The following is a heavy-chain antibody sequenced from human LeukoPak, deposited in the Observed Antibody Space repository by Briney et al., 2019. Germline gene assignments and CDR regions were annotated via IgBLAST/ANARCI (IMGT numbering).Heavy chain of an antibody. Sequence: GGSLRLSCAASGFPINNFGMNWVRQAQGKGLEWVSYISSSSSTMSYADSVKGRFTISRDNAKNSLFLQMNSLRAEDTAVYYCARGGAARPDYWGQGTLVTVSS. CDR3: ARGGAARPDY. J-gene: IGHJ4*02. CDR2: ISSSSSTM. V-gene: IGHV3-48*01. D-gene: IGHD6-6*01. CDR1: GFPINNFG.